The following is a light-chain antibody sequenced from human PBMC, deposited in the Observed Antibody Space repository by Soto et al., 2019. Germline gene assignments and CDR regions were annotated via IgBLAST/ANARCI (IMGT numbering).Light chain of an antibody. V-gene: IGLV4-69*01. CDR2: VNSDGSH. CDR1: SGHITYA. CDR3: QTWGTGIWV. Sequence: QLVLTQSPSASASLGASVKLTCTLSSGHITYAIAWHQQQPEKGPRFLMKVNSDGSHNKGDGIPDRFSGSSSGAERYLTISSLQSEDEADYYCQTWGTGIWVFGGGTKLTVL. J-gene: IGLJ3*02.